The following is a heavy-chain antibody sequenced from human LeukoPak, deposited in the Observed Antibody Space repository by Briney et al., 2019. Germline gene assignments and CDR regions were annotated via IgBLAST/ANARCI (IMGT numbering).Heavy chain of an antibody. CDR1: GFTFSSYG. V-gene: IGHV3-33*01. CDR2: IWYDGSNT. J-gene: IGHJ4*02. D-gene: IGHD5/OR15-5a*01. Sequence: GGSLRLSCAASGFTFSSYGMHWVRLAPGKGLEWVAMIWYDGSNTYYADSVKGRFTISRDNSKNTLFLQMDSLRAEDTAVYYCARDRSTTHFDYWGQGTLVTVSS. CDR3: ARDRSTTHFDY.